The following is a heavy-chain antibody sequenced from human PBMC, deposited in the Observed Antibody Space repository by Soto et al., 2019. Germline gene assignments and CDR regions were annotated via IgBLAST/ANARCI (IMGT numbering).Heavy chain of an antibody. J-gene: IGHJ4*02. CDR1: GFTFSRYW. Sequence: PGGSLRLSCAGSGFTFSRYWMHWVRQVPGKGLVWVGNIVSDGSRTTYAYSVKVRFTISRDNAKNTLYLQMDSLRVEDTAVYYCARDANPQPFDXWGQGTLVTVSX. CDR2: IVSDGSRT. CDR3: ARDANPQPFDX. V-gene: IGHV3-74*01.